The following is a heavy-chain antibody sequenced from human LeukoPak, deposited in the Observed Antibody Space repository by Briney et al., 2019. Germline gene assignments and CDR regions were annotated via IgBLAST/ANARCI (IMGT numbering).Heavy chain of an antibody. J-gene: IGHJ5*02. CDR3: ARGWFDP. Sequence: ASVKVSCKASGYSFIDYYMHWVRQAPGQGLEWMGWINPNSGNTGYAQKFQGRVTMTRNTSISTAYMELSSLRSEDTAVYYCARGWFDPWGQGTLVTVSS. CDR1: GYSFIDYY. CDR2: INPNSGNT. V-gene: IGHV1-8*02.